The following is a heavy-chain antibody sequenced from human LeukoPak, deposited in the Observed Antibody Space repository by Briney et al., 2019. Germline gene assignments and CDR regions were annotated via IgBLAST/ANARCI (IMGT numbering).Heavy chain of an antibody. D-gene: IGHD1-14*01. CDR2: ISYDGSNK. CDR3: ATKPEVHYYYYMDV. CDR1: GFTFSSYA. Sequence: SGGSLRLSCAASGFTFSSYAMHWVRQAPGKGLEWVAVISYDGSNKYYADSVKGRFTISRDNSKNTLYLQMNSLRAEDTAVYYCATKPEVHYYYYMDVWGKGTTVTASS. V-gene: IGHV3-30-3*01. J-gene: IGHJ6*03.